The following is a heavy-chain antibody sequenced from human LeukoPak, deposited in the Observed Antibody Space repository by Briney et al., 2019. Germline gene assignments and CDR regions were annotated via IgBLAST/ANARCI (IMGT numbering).Heavy chain of an antibody. CDR3: ARAGHCSSTSCRIHFDY. V-gene: IGHV1-2*02. CDR1: GYTFTGYY. CDR2: INPNSGGT. D-gene: IGHD2-2*03. Sequence: ASVKVSCNASGYTFTGYYMHWVRQAPAQGLEWMGWINPNSGGTNYAQKFQGRVTMTRDTSISTAYMELSSLRSEDTAVYYCARAGHCSSTSCRIHFDYWGQGTLVTVSP. J-gene: IGHJ4*02.